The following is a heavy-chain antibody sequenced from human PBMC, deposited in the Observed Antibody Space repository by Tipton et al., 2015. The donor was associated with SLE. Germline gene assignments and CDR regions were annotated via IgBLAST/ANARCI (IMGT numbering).Heavy chain of an antibody. CDR3: ARQSVGGASYFYYMDV. CDR2: IYSSGST. Sequence: GLVKPSETLSLTCTVSGGSLSSDYWSWLRQTPGKGLEWIGYIYSSGSTNYNPPLKSRVTISIDTSKNQFSLKLSSVTAADTAVYYCARQSVGGASYFYYMDVWGKGTTVTVSS. J-gene: IGHJ6*03. V-gene: IGHV4-59*08. CDR1: GGSLSSDY. D-gene: IGHD1-26*01.